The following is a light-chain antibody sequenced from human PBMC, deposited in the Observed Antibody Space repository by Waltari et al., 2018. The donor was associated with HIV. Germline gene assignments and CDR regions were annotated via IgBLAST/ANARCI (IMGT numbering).Light chain of an antibody. CDR3: AAWDDSLSGHVV. J-gene: IGLJ2*01. Sequence: QSVLTQPPSASGTPRQRVTISCSGRSSNIGSNSVYWYQQRPGTAPKLLNYRSNQRPSGVPGRFSGSKSGTSASLAISGLRSEDEADYYCAAWDDSLSGHVVFGGGTKLTVL. CDR2: RSN. CDR1: SSNIGSNS. V-gene: IGLV1-47*01.